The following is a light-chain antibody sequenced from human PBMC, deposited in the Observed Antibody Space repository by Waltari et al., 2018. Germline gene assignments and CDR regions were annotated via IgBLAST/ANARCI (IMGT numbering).Light chain of an antibody. CDR2: DVS. CDR1: SGDIGNYKF. V-gene: IGLV2-14*01. CDR3: SSYTTTSSWV. J-gene: IGLJ3*02. Sequence: QSALTQPASVSGSPGQSITISCTGTSGDIGNYKFLSWYQQEPGRAPKLIVYDVSQRPSGVSNRFSGSKSGNTASLTISGVQAEDEADYYCSSYTTTSSWVFGGGTKLTVL.